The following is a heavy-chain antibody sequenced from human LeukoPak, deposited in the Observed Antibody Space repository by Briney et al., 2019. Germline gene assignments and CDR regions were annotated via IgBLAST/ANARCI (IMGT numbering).Heavy chain of an antibody. CDR1: GFTFSSYA. D-gene: IGHD3-22*01. CDR3: AKLDYYDTSVYYYDYFDY. V-gene: IGHV3-30*18. CDR2: TSYDGTDK. J-gene: IGHJ4*02. Sequence: GGSLRLSCAASGFTFSSYAMSWVRQAPGKGLAWVALTSYDGTDKYYADSVKGRFTISRDNSKNTLYLQMNSLRAEDTAVYYCAKLDYYDTSVYYYDYFDYWGQGTLVTVSS.